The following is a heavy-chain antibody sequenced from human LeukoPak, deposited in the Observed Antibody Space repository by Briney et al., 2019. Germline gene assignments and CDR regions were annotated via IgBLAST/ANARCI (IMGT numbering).Heavy chain of an antibody. CDR3: ARGPGGSGIKYYFDY. V-gene: IGHV4-31*03. D-gene: IGHD3-10*01. CDR2: IYYSGSP. CDR1: GGSISSGGYY. J-gene: IGHJ4*02. Sequence: SQTLSLTCTVSGGSISSGGYYWSWIRQHPGKGLEWIGYIYYSGSPYYNPSLKSRVTISVDTSKNQFSLKLSSVTAADTAVYYCARGPGGSGIKYYFDYWGQGTLVTVSS.